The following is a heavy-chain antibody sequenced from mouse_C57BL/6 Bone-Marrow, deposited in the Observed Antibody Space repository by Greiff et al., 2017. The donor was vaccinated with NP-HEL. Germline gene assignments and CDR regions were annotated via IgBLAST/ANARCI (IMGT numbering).Heavy chain of an antibody. CDR3: ARGGHCGSSLFDY. D-gene: IGHD1-1*01. V-gene: IGHV1-50*01. Sequence: QVQLQQPGAELVKPGASVKLSCKASGYTFTSYWMQWVKQRPGQGLEWIGEIDPSDSYTNYNQKFKGKATLTVDTSSSTAYMQLSSLTSEDSAVYYCARGGHCGSSLFDYWGQGTTLTVSS. J-gene: IGHJ2*01. CDR1: GYTFTSYW. CDR2: IDPSDSYT.